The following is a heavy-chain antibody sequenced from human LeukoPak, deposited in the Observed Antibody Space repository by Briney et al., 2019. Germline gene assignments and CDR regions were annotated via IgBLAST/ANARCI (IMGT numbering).Heavy chain of an antibody. J-gene: IGHJ6*02. Sequence: SETLSLTCTVSGGSISSYYWSWIRQPPGKGLEWIGYIYYSGSTNYNPSLKSRVTISVDTSKNQFSLKLSSVTAADTAVYYCARSYYYGSGSYGMDVWAKGPRSPSP. V-gene: IGHV4-59*08. CDR2: IYYSGST. D-gene: IGHD3-10*01. CDR3: ARSYYYGSGSYGMDV. CDR1: GGSISSYY.